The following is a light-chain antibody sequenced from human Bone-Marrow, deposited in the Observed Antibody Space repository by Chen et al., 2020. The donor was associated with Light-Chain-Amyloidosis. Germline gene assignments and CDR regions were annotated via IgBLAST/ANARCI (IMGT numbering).Light chain of an antibody. V-gene: IGLV3-21*02. Sequence: SYVLTQPSSGSVAPGQTATIACGGNNIGSTSVHWYQQPPGQAPLLVVYDDSDRPSGIPERLSGSNSGNPATLTISRVEAGDEADYYCQVWDRSSDRPVFGGGTKLTVL. CDR1: NIGSTS. CDR3: QVWDRSSDRPV. J-gene: IGLJ3*02. CDR2: DDS.